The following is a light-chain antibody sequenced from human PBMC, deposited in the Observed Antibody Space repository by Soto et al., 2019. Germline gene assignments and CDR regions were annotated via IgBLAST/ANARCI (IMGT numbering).Light chain of an antibody. J-gene: IGLJ1*01. V-gene: IGLV2-14*03. Sequence: QSVLTQPASVSGSPGQSITISCTGTSSDVGGYNYVSWYQQHPGKAPKVKIYDVNNRPSGVSNRFSGSKSGNTASLTISGLQTEDEADYYCSSFTNRSTYVFGTGTKVTVL. CDR3: SSFTNRSTYV. CDR1: SSDVGGYNY. CDR2: DVN.